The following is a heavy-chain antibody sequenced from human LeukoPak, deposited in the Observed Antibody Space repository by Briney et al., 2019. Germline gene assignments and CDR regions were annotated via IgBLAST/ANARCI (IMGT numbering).Heavy chain of an antibody. CDR1: GYTFTSYG. CDR2: ISAYNGNT. D-gene: IGHD3-22*01. V-gene: IGHV1-18*01. Sequence: ASVTVSCTASGYTFTSYGISWVRQAPGQGLEWMGWISAYNGNTNYAQKLQGRVTMTTDTSTSTAYMELRSLRSDDTAVYYCARGTHWDYYDSSGYYGYWGQGTLVTVSS. CDR3: ARGTHWDYYDSSGYYGY. J-gene: IGHJ4*02.